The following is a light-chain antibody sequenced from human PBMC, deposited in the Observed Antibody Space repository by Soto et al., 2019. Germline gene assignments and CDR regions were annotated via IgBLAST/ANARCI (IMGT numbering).Light chain of an antibody. Sequence: DVQMTQSPSTLSASAGARVTLTCRASQSVNNWLAWYQQKPGKAPRLLIFDSYKLESGVPSRFSGSGSGTEFILTISSLQADDFATYYCQQLNSYLITFGQGTRLEIK. V-gene: IGKV1-5*01. CDR2: DSY. CDR3: QQLNSYLIT. J-gene: IGKJ5*01. CDR1: QSVNNW.